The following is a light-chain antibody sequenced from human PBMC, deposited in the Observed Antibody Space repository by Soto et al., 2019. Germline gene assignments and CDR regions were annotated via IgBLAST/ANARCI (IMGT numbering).Light chain of an antibody. CDR3: QQYTGPPTT. Sequence: EIVLTQSPGTLSLSPGDRATLSCRASQTASSNYLAWYQQKPGQAPRLLIYDASTRAAGIPDRFSGSGSGTDFTLTITRLEPEDSAVYFCQQYTGPPTTFGQGTRLEIK. CDR2: DAS. V-gene: IGKV3-20*01. CDR1: QTASSNY. J-gene: IGKJ5*01.